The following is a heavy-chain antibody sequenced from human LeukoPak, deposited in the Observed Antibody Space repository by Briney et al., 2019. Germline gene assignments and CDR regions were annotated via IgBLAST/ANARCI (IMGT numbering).Heavy chain of an antibody. V-gene: IGHV3-15*01. CDR1: GFTFSTYA. D-gene: IGHD6-19*01. CDR2: IKSKTHGGTT. CDR3: TKDKEDLGTGWYGGFDY. J-gene: IGHJ4*02. Sequence: PGGSLRLSCAASGFTFSTYAMTWVRQAPGKGLEWVGRIKSKTHGGTTDYAAPVEGRFTTSRDDSKNTLYLQMNSLKTEDTAMYYCTKDKEDLGTGWYGGFDYWGQGTLVTVSS.